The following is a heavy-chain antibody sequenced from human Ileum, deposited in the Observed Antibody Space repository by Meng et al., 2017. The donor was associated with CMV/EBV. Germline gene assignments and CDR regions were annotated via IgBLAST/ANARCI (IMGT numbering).Heavy chain of an antibody. CDR3: ARGRDFWWEMDY. D-gene: IGHD1-26*01. Sequence: QVQLHQWGAGLFKPSETLSLSCPDCSGSFSEFFWGWVRQPPGKGLEWSGESSHRGNTKYNPYLKSRVTISVDASKNQFCLNMRSVTAAETAVDYCARGRDFWWEMDYTGQGTLVTVSS. J-gene: IGHJ4*02. CDR2: SSHRGNT. CDR1: SGSFSEFF. V-gene: IGHV4-34*01.